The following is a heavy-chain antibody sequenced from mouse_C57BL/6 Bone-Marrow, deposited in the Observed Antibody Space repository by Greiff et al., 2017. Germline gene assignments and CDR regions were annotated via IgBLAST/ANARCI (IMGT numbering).Heavy chain of an antibody. Sequence: EVKLVESGGDLVKPGGSLKLSCAASGFTFSSYGMSWVRQTPDKRLEWVATISSGGSYTYYPDSVKGRFTISRDNAKNTLYRQMSSLKSEDTAMYYCARHSDYWGQGTTLTVSS. CDR1: GFTFSSYG. CDR3: ARHSDY. CDR2: ISSGGSYT. J-gene: IGHJ2*01. V-gene: IGHV5-6*02.